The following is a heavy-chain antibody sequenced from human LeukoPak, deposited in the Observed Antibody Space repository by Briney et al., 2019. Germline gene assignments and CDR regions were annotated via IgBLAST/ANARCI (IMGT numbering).Heavy chain of an antibody. V-gene: IGHV1-46*01. D-gene: IGHD3-22*01. Sequence: AASVKVSCKASGYTFTSYYMHWVRQAPGQGLEWMGIINPSGGSTSYAQKFQGRVTMTRDTSTSTVYMELSSLRSEDAAVYYCARDHYYDSSGPGLGGDYWGQGTLVTVSS. CDR1: GYTFTSYY. CDR3: ARDHYYDSSGPGLGGDY. CDR2: INPSGGST. J-gene: IGHJ4*02.